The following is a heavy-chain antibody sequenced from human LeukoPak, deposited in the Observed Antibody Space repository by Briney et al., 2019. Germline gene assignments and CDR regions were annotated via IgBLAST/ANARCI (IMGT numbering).Heavy chain of an antibody. J-gene: IGHJ4*02. CDR1: GGSISSGSYY. Sequence: PSQTLSLTCTVSGGSISSGSYYWSWIRRPAGKGLEWIGRIYTSRSTYYNPSLKSRVTISVDTSKNQFSLKLSSVTAADTAVYYCARDPVADGGYGYWGQGTLVTVSS. V-gene: IGHV4-61*02. CDR2: IYTSRST. D-gene: IGHD3-22*01. CDR3: ARDPVADGGYGY.